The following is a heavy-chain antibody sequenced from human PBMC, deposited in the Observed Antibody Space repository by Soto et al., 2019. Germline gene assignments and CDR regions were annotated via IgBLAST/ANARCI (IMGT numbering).Heavy chain of an antibody. Sequence: SQRRCRTGSPGGSSICSRSYCRGAIRQRPGKGLEWIGSIYYSGSTYYNPSLKSRVTISVDTSKNQFSLKLSSVTAADTAVYYCARYSSGWRXAFDIWGQGTMVT. CDR3: ARYSSGWRXAFDI. CDR1: GSSICSRSYC. D-gene: IGHD6-19*01. CDR2: IYYSGST. V-gene: IGHV4-39*01. J-gene: IGHJ3*02.